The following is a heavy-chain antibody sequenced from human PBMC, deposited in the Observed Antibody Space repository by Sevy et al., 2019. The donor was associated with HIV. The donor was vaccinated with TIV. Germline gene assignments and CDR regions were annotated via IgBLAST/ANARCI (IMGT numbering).Heavy chain of an antibody. CDR2: INSDGSST. CDR1: GFTFSSYW. J-gene: IGHJ4*02. Sequence: GGSLRLSCAASGFTFSSYWMHWVRQAPGKGLVWVSRINSDGSSTSYADSVKGRFTISRDNSENILYLQMNSLRTDDTAVYYCVKGGVTWELLDYWGQGTLVTVSS. V-gene: IGHV3-74*01. CDR3: VKGGVTWELLDY. D-gene: IGHD1-26*01.